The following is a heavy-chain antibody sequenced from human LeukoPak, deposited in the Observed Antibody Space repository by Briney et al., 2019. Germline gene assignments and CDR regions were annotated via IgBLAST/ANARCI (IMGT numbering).Heavy chain of an antibody. V-gene: IGHV1-2*02. Sequence: ASVKVSCKASGYTFAGFYMHWVRQAPGQGLEWVGWINPHSGSTNYAQNLQGRVTMTRDTSIRTAYMELSSLTSDGTAVYYRARTWGGFYSGGLGYWGQGTLVTVSS. CDR3: ARTWGGFYSGGLGY. J-gene: IGHJ4*02. CDR2: INPHSGST. D-gene: IGHD2-15*01. CDR1: GYTFAGFY.